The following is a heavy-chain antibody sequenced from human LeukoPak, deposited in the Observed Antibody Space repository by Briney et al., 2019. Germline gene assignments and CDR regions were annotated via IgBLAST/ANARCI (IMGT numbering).Heavy chain of an antibody. V-gene: IGHV3-11*01. D-gene: IGHD4-17*01. CDR3: ARAPYGDYDPPFDY. Sequence: GGSLRLSCGASGFIFSDYYMSWIRQAPGKGLEWVSYISSSDDTKYYADSVKGRFAISRDNAKKSLFLQMDSLRAEDTAMYYCARAPYGDYDPPFDYWGQGTLVTVSS. CDR2: ISSSDDTK. CDR1: GFIFSDYY. J-gene: IGHJ4*02.